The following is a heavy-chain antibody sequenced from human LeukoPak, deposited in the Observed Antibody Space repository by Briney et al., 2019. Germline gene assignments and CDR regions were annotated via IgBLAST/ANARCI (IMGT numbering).Heavy chain of an antibody. D-gene: IGHD5-12*01. CDR1: GGPIRSYY. V-gene: IGHV4-59*01. CDR3: ARGGSGYDSFYYYGMDV. CDR2: IYDSGST. J-gene: IGHJ6*02. Sequence: SETLSLTWTVPGGPIRSYYWSWIRPPPGKGLGGSGYIYDSGSTNSNPSLKSRVTVSVDTSKNQFSLKLSSVTAADTAVYYCARGGSGYDSFYYYGMDVWGQGTTVTVSS.